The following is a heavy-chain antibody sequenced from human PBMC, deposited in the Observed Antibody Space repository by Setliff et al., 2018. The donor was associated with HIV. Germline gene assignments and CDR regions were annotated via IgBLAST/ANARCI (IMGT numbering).Heavy chain of an antibody. V-gene: IGHV4-59*02. Sequence: SETLSLTCTVSGGSVSGYFWSWIRQPPGRGLEWIGYIYYDGTTNSNPSLKSRVTISVTTSKNQFSLKLSSVTAADTALYYCARGGKRAFDIWGQGAMVTVSS. CDR3: ARGGKRAFDI. CDR1: GGSVSGYF. J-gene: IGHJ3*02. CDR2: IYYDGTT.